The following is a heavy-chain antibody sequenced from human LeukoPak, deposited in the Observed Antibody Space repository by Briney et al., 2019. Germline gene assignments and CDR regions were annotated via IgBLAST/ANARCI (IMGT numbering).Heavy chain of an antibody. CDR3: ARNPLAVLTGFGYYYGMDV. D-gene: IGHD3-9*01. Sequence: GGSLRLSCAASGFTFSSYAMHWVRQAPGKGLEWVAVISYDGSNKYYADSVKGRFTISRDNSKNTLYLQMNSLRAEDTAVYYCARNPLAVLTGFGYYYGMDVWGQGTTVTVSS. CDR2: ISYDGSNK. CDR1: GFTFSSYA. J-gene: IGHJ6*02. V-gene: IGHV3-30-3*01.